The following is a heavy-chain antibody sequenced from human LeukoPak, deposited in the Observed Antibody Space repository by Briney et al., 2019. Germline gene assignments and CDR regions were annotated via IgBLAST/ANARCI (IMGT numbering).Heavy chain of an antibody. Sequence: PSETLSLTRAVSGGSISSSNWWSWVRQPPGKGLEWIGEIYHSGSTNYNPSLKSRVTISVDKSKNQFSLKLSSVTAADTAVYYCARTPEDDSSSWYSAGDYWGQGTLVTVSS. J-gene: IGHJ4*02. V-gene: IGHV4-4*02. CDR2: IYHSGST. CDR3: ARTPEDDSSSWYSAGDY. CDR1: GGSISSSNW. D-gene: IGHD6-13*01.